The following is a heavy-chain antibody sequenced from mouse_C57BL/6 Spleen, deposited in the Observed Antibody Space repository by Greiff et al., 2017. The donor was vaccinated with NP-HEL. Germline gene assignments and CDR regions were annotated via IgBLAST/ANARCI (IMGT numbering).Heavy chain of an antibody. Sequence: EVQLQQSGAELVKPGASVKLSCTASGFNIKDYYMHWVKQRTEQGLEWIGRIDPEDGETKYAPKFQGKATITADTSSNTAYLQLSSLTSEDTAVYYCAREPPAGPYWYFDVWGTGTTVTVSS. J-gene: IGHJ1*03. D-gene: IGHD6-1*01. CDR2: IDPEDGET. CDR3: AREPPAGPYWYFDV. CDR1: GFNIKDYY. V-gene: IGHV14-2*01.